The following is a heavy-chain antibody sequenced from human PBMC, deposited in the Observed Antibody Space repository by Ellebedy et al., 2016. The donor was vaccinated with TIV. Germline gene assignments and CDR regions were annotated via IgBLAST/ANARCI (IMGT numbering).Heavy chain of an antibody. Sequence: SETLSLTCTVSVDSISSYYWSWIRQPPGKGLEYIGYIYYSGSTSYNPSLKNRVTISIDTSKNQFSLKLSSVTAADTAVYYCASGAFPPAHFNYWGQGTLVTVSS. J-gene: IGHJ4*02. CDR2: IYYSGST. CDR1: VDSISSYY. D-gene: IGHD2-2*01. V-gene: IGHV4-59*01. CDR3: ASGAFPPAHFNY.